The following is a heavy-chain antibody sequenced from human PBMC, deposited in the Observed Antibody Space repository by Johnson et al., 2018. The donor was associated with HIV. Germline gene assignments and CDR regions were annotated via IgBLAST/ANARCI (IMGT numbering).Heavy chain of an antibody. D-gene: IGHD2-21*01. V-gene: IGHV3-20*04. J-gene: IGHJ3*02. Sequence: EVQLLESGGGAVRPGGSLRLSCAVSGFSFDDYGMSWVRQAPGKGMEWVSGIKWNGGSTRYADSVKGRFNISRDNAKKSLYLQMNSLRPEDTALYYCAREHSLHVSALDIWGQVSVVTVSS. CDR3: AREHSLHVSALDI. CDR1: GFSFDDYG. CDR2: IKWNGGST.